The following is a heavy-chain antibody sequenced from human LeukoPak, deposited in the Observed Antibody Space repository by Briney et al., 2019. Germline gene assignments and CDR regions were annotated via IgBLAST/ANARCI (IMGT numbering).Heavy chain of an antibody. J-gene: IGHJ6*02. Sequence: VASLKVSCKASGDTFTSYAITWVRQAPGQGLEWMGRIIPKFGTAHYAQKFKGRVTITADKSTSTRHMQLSSLRSADTAVYYCARVLWGVRGNLQYYYYGMDVWGQGTTVTVSS. CDR1: GDTFTSYA. CDR3: ARVLWGVRGNLQYYYYGMDV. CDR2: IIPKFGTA. D-gene: IGHD3-10*01. V-gene: IGHV1-69*06.